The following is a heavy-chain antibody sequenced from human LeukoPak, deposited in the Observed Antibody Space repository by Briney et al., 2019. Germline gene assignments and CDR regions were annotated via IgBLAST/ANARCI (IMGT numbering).Heavy chain of an antibody. D-gene: IGHD2-2*01. V-gene: IGHV3-49*04. CDR2: IRSKAYGGTT. CDR3: TRDPLEVVVVPAAMYGY. Sequence: GGSLRLSCTASGFTFGDYAMSWVRQAPGKGLEWVGFIRSKAYGGTTEYAASVKGGFTISRDDSKSIAYLRMNSLKTEDTAVYYCTRDPLEVVVVPAAMYGYWGQGTLVTVSS. CDR1: GFTFGDYA. J-gene: IGHJ4*02.